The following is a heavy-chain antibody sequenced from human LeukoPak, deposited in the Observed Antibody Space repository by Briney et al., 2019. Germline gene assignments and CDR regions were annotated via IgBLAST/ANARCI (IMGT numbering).Heavy chain of an antibody. J-gene: IGHJ4*02. D-gene: IGHD3-10*01. CDR3: ARARSNYYGSGTPFDY. CDR1: GGSFSGYY. CDR2: IYYSGST. V-gene: IGHV4-31*11. Sequence: SETLSLTCAVYGGSFSGYYWSWIRQHPGKGLEWIGYIYYSGSTYYNPSLKSRVTISVDTSKNQFSLKLSSVTAADTAVYYCARARSNYYGSGTPFDYWGQGTLVTVSS.